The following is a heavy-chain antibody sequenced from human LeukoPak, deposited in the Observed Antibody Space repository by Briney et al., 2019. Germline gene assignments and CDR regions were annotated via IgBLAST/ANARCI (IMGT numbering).Heavy chain of an antibody. J-gene: IGHJ4*02. V-gene: IGHV3-7*01. CDR2: IKQDGSEK. CDR3: ARPLFCTSASCSTSYFDY. Sequence: GGPLRLSCAASGFTFSTYWMSWVRQAPGKGLEWVANIKQDGSEKYYVDSVKGRFTISRDNTKNSLYLQMNTLRAEDTAVYYCARPLFCTSASCSTSYFDYWGQGTLVTVSS. CDR1: GFTFSTYW. D-gene: IGHD2-2*02.